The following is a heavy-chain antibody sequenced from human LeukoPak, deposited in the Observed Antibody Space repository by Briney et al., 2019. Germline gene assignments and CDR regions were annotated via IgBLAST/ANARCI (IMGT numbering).Heavy chain of an antibody. J-gene: IGHJ4*02. D-gene: IGHD2-8*01. Sequence: GGSLRLSCAASGFTFSSYWMTWVRQAPGKGLEWVANIKEDGSEKHYVDSVKGRFTISRDNAKNSLFLEMNSLRVEDTAVYYCAKMVEVPNWGRGALVTVSS. CDR3: AKMVEVPN. CDR2: IKEDGSEK. CDR1: GFTFSSYW. V-gene: IGHV3-7*01.